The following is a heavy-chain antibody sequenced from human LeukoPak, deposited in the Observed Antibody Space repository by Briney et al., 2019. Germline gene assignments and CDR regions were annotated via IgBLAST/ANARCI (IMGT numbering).Heavy chain of an antibody. Sequence: GGPLRLSCAASGFTFSSYSMNWVRQAPGKGLEWVSSISSSSSYIYYADSVKGRFTISRDNAKNSLYLQMNSLRAEDTAVYYCARNYGDYSGADYWGQGTLVTVSS. V-gene: IGHV3-21*01. CDR2: ISSSSSYI. J-gene: IGHJ4*02. CDR3: ARNYGDYSGADY. CDR1: GFTFSSYS. D-gene: IGHD4-17*01.